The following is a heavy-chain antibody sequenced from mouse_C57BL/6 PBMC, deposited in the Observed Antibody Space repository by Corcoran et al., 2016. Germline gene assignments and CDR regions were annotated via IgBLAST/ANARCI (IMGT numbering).Heavy chain of an antibody. CDR1: GYTFTTYG. CDR2: INTYSGVP. Sequence: QIQLVQSGPELKKPGETVKISCKASGYTFTTYGMSWVKQAPGKGLKWMGWINTYSGVPTYADDFKGRFAFSLETSASTAYLQINNLKNEDTATYFCARWGKPYYAMDYWGQGTSVTVSS. CDR3: ARWGKPYYAMDY. J-gene: IGHJ4*01. V-gene: IGHV9-3*01.